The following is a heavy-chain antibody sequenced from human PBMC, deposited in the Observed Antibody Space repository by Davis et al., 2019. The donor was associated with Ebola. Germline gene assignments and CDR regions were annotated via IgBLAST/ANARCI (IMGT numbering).Heavy chain of an antibody. CDR2: ISGSGGST. D-gene: IGHD5-24*01. V-gene: IGHV3-23*01. CDR1: VITFSSYA. J-gene: IGHJ4*02. CDR3: AKVEMATSGY. Sequence: GESLKISCTASVITFSSYAMTWVRQAPGKGLEWVSAISGSGGSTYYADSVKGRFTISRDNSKKTLYLQMNSLRAEDTAVYYCAKVEMATSGYWGQGTLVTVSS.